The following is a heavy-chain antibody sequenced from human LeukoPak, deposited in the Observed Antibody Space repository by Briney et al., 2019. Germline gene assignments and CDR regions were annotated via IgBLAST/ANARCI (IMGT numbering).Heavy chain of an antibody. CDR2: IYYSGST. J-gene: IGHJ5*02. D-gene: IGHD3-22*01. Sequence: SETLSLTCTVSGGSISSYYWSWILQPPGKGLEWIGYIYYSGSTNYNPSLKSRVTISVDTSKNQFSLKLSSVTAADTAVYYCASTYYDSSVYWFDPWGQGTLVTVSS. V-gene: IGHV4-59*08. CDR1: GGSISSYY. CDR3: ASTYYDSSVYWFDP.